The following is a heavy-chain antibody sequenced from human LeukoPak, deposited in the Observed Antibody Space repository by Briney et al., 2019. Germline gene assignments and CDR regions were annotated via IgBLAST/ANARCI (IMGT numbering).Heavy chain of an antibody. V-gene: IGHV1-2*02. Sequence: ASVKVSCKASGYTFTGYYMHWVRQAPGQGLEWMGWINPNSGGTNYAQKFQGRVTMTRDTSISTAYMELSRLRSDDTAVYYCAREIEVTALVYWYFDLWGRGTLVTVSS. D-gene: IGHD2-21*02. CDR2: INPNSGGT. J-gene: IGHJ2*01. CDR1: GYTFTGYY. CDR3: AREIEVTALVYWYFDL.